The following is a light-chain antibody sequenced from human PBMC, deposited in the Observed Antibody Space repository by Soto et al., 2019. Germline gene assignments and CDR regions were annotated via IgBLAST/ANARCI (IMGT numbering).Light chain of an antibody. Sequence: EVVLTQSPGTLSLSPGERATLSCRASQSVANTYLAWYQQRPGQAPRLLIYAASSRAAGIPDRVSGSGSGTDFTLTISRIEPEDFGVFFCHHYGRSSIFTFGPGTKVDMK. CDR2: AAS. CDR3: HHYGRSSIFT. J-gene: IGKJ3*01. V-gene: IGKV3-20*01. CDR1: QSVANTY.